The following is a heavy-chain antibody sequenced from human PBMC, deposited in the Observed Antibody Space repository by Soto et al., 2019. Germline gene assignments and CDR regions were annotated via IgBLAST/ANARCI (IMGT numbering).Heavy chain of an antibody. CDR1: GGTFSRYA. D-gene: IGHD6-19*01. J-gene: IGHJ2*01. Sequence: QVQLVQSGAEVKKPGSSVKFSCKASGGTFSRYAISWVRQVPGQGLEWMGGITPMFGTANYAQKFQGRVTITADESTSTVHMELRRLRSEDTAVYYCAQTLGSAVAGPGRFDLWGRGTLVIVSS. CDR3: AQTLGSAVAGPGRFDL. V-gene: IGHV1-69*12. CDR2: ITPMFGTA.